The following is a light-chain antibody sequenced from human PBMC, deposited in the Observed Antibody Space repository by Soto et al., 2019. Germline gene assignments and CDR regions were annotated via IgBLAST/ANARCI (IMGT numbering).Light chain of an antibody. V-gene: IGLV1-40*01. CDR3: QSYDSSLAV. Sequence: QSVLTQPPSVSGAPGQRVTISFSGSSSNIGSHYTVQWYQQVPGKAPKLLIYENSNRPSGVPDRFSGSKSGTSASLAITGLQAEDEADYYCQSYDSSLAVFGGGTKLTVL. J-gene: IGLJ2*01. CDR2: ENS. CDR1: SSNIGSHYT.